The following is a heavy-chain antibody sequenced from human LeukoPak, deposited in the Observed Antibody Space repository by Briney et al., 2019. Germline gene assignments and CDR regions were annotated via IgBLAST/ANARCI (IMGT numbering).Heavy chain of an antibody. CDR3: AKDYSDSRVGDVFLEY. V-gene: IGHV3-23*01. Sequence: GGSLRLSCAASGLTFSNHAMSWFRQAPGKGLEWVSGITSGFTPHYADSVKGRFTISRDNSKNTFHLQMNSLRAEDTAVYYCAKDYSDSRVGDVFLEYWGQGTLVTVSS. J-gene: IGHJ4*02. D-gene: IGHD1-26*01. CDR1: GLTFSNHA. CDR2: ITSGFTP.